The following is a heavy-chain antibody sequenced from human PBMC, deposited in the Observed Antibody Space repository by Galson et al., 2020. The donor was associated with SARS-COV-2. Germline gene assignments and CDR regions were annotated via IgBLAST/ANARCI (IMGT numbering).Heavy chain of an antibody. CDR3: ARAGGELLGFGELCTRVGYYYGMDV. J-gene: IGHJ6*02. Sequence: ASVKVSCKASGYTFTSYGISWVRQAPGQGLEWMGWISAYNGNTNYAQKLQGRVTMHTDTSTSTAYMELRSLRSDDTAVSYCARAGGELLGFGELCTRVGYYYGMDVWGQGTTVTVSS. CDR1: GYTFTSYG. D-gene: IGHD3-10*01. V-gene: IGHV1-18*01. CDR2: ISAYNGNT.